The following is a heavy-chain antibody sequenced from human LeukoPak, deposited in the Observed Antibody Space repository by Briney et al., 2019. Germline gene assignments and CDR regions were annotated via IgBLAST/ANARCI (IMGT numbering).Heavy chain of an antibody. D-gene: IGHD4-11*01. V-gene: IGHV1-69*04. CDR3: ARGPYDYRNYGGFDT. CDR1: GGTFSSYA. Sequence: SVKVSCKASGGTFSSYAISWVRQAPGQGLELMGRIIPILGIANYAQKFQGRVTITADKSTSTAYMELSSLRSEDTAVYYCARGPYDYRNYGGFDTWGQGTLVTVSS. CDR2: IIPILGIA. J-gene: IGHJ5*02.